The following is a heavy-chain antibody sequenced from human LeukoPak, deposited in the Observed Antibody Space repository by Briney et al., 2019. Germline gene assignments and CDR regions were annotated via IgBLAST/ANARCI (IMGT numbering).Heavy chain of an antibody. CDR2: FYYSGST. CDR3: AGSITMVRVDY. D-gene: IGHD3-10*01. V-gene: IGHV4-59*01. CDR1: GGSISSYY. Sequence: SETLSLTCTVSGGSISSYYWSWIRQPPGKGLEWIGYFYYSGSTNYNPSLKSRVTISVDTSKNQFSLKLSSVTAADTAVYYCAGSITMVRVDYWGQGTLVTVSS. J-gene: IGHJ4*02.